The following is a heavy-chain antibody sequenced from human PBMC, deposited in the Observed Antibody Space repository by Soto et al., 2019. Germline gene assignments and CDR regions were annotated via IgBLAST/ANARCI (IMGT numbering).Heavy chain of an antibody. CDR3: TTENWGRGDY. CDR1: GITFSNAW. D-gene: IGHD7-27*01. V-gene: IGHV3-15*01. CDR2: VKRQTEGAKT. J-gene: IGHJ4*02. Sequence: EVQLVESGGDLVKPGESLRLSCVASGITFSNAWLCWVRQAPGKGLERVARVKRQTEGAKTDYAASVNGRFTTSRDDSKATVYLQMNSLRIDDTAVYYSTTENWGRGDYWGQGTLVTVSS.